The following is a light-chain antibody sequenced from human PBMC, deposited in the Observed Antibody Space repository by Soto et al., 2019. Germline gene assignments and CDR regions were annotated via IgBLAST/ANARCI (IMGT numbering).Light chain of an antibody. Sequence: QSVLTQPASVSGSPGQSITLSCTGSRSDVGGYNLVSWYQHHPGKAPKLMIYEGTKRPSGVSNRFSGSKSANTASLTISGLQAEDEADYYCCSYAGSSTYVSGTGTKVTV. V-gene: IGLV2-23*01. CDR3: CSYAGSSTYV. CDR1: RSDVGGYNL. CDR2: EGT. J-gene: IGLJ1*01.